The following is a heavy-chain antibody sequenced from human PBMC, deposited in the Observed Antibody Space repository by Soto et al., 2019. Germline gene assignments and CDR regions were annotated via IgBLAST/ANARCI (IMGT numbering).Heavy chain of an antibody. V-gene: IGHV4-30-4*01. J-gene: IGHJ6*02. CDR2: IYYSGST. Sequence: PSETLSLTCTVSGGSISSGDYYWSWIRQPPGKGLEWIGYIYYSGSTYYNPSLKSRVTISVDTSKNQFSLKLSSVTAADTAVYCCARGALYYDFWSGYGRGGGMDVWGQGTTVTVS. CDR3: ARGALYYDFWSGYGRGGGMDV. CDR1: GGSISSGDYY. D-gene: IGHD3-3*01.